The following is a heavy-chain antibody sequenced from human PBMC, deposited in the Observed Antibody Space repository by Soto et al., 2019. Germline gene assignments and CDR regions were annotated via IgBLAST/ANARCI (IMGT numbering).Heavy chain of an antibody. CDR1: GFTFNNYA. J-gene: IGHJ4*02. D-gene: IGHD3-22*01. V-gene: IGHV3-23*01. Sequence: EVQLLESGGGFLQPGGSLRLSCSASGFTFNNYAMSWVRQAPGKGLDWVSTISGSGASSHYADSVKGRFTISRDDSTNTLFLQMSSLRAEDTAVYYCAQNSQRFPYHSDTDTYYGFIFDYWGQGALVTVSS. CDR3: AQNSQRFPYHSDTDTYYGFIFDY. CDR2: ISGSGASS.